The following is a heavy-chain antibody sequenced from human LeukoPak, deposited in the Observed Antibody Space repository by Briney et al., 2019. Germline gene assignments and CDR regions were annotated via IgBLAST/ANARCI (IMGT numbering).Heavy chain of an antibody. D-gene: IGHD5-24*01. CDR2: MTRDGRT. CDR3: AKDRRDAFLGDAFDI. J-gene: IGHJ3*02. V-gene: IGHV3-23*01. CDR1: GFSFSTYA. Sequence: PGGSLRLPCVASGFSFSTYAMVWVRQAPGKGLEWVSTMTRDGRTFYADSVQGRVTISRDNSKNTLYLQMSSLGAEDTAVYYCAKDRRDAFLGDAFDIWGQGTMVTVSS.